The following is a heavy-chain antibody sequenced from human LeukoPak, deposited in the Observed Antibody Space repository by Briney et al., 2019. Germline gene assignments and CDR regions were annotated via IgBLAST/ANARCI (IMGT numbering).Heavy chain of an antibody. D-gene: IGHD3-22*01. CDR2: IYTSGST. V-gene: IGHV4-4*09. J-gene: IGHJ3*02. Sequence: SETLSLTCTVSGGSISSYYWSWIRQPPGKGLEWIGYIYTSGSTNYNPSLKSRVTISVDTSKNQFSLKLSSVTAADTAVYYCARRQTSHYYDSRVAFDIWGQGTMVTVSS. CDR3: ARRQTSHYYDSRVAFDI. CDR1: GGSISSYY.